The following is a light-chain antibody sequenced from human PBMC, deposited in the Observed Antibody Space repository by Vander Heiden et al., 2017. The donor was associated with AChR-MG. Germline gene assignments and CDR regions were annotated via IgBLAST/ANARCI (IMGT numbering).Light chain of an antibody. Sequence: QSALTQPASVSGSPGQSITISCTGTSTDVGAHNYVSWYQQHPRKAPKLISYDVSDRPSGVSNRFSGSKSANSASLTISGLQAEDEAVYYCSSYAGRSTLDVFGSGTTVTVL. V-gene: IGLV2-14*03. CDR3: SSYAGRSTLDV. CDR2: DVS. J-gene: IGLJ1*01. CDR1: STDVGAHNY.